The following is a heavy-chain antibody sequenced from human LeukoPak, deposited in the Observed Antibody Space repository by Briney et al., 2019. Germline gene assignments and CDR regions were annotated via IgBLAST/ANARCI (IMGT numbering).Heavy chain of an antibody. D-gene: IGHD1-1*01. CDR2: IYSGGST. CDR3: ASPLDHQAPFDY. V-gene: IGHV3-66*02. J-gene: IGHJ4*02. Sequence: GGSLRLSCAASGFTVSSNYMSWVRQAPGKGLEWVSVIYSGGSTYYADSVTGRFTISRDNSKNTLYLQMNSLRAEDTAVYYCASPLDHQAPFDYWGQGTLVTVSS. CDR1: GFTVSSNY.